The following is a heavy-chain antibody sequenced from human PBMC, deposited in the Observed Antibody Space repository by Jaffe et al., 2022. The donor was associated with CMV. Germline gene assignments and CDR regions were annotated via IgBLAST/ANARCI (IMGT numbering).Heavy chain of an antibody. Sequence: QVQLVESGGGVVQPGRSLRLSCAASGFTFSSYGMHWVRQAPGKGLEWVAVIWYDGSNKYYADSVKGRFTISRDNSKNTLYLQMNSLRAEDTAVYYCARDGGYSSGWWGCFDYWGQGTLVTVSS. V-gene: IGHV3-33*01. CDR2: IWYDGSNK. D-gene: IGHD6-19*01. J-gene: IGHJ4*02. CDR3: ARDGGYSSGWWGCFDY. CDR1: GFTFSSYG.